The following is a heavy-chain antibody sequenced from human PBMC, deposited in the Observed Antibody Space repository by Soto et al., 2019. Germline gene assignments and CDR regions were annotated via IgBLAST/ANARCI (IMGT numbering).Heavy chain of an antibody. Sequence: QVQLQESGPGQVKPSETLFLTCTVSGGSVSSGTYYWSWIRQPAGQALEWMGYFSRGSPSSSPSLDSRATIAVDTSRTQFSLMLSSVTAADTVVYYCARDQGLGAGYFALWGRGTLVTVSS. V-gene: IGHV4-61*01. CDR2: FSRGSP. CDR3: ARDQGLGAGYFAL. CDR1: GGSVSSGTYY. D-gene: IGHD3-10*01. J-gene: IGHJ2*01.